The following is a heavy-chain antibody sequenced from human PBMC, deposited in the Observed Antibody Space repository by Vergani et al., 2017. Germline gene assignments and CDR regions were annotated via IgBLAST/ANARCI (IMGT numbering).Heavy chain of an antibody. CDR2: ISSNGVST. Sequence: EVQLVESGGGLVQPGGSLRLSCAASGFTFSSSAMHWVRQAPGKGRENVSAISSNGVSTYYANSVKGRFTISRDNSKNTLYLQMGSLRAEDMAVYYCARSNYYDSSGYYFHDAFDIWGQGTMVTVSS. CDR3: ARSNYYDSSGYYFHDAFDI. J-gene: IGHJ3*02. CDR1: GFTFSSSA. V-gene: IGHV3-64*01. D-gene: IGHD3-22*01.